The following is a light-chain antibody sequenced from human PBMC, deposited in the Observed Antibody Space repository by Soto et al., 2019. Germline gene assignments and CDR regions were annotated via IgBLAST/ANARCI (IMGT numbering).Light chain of an antibody. V-gene: IGLV1-47*01. CDR2: RNN. CDR1: SSNIGPNY. CDR3: DTWDYSLSGLDVV. J-gene: IGLJ2*01. Sequence: QSVLTQPPSASGTPGQRVTISCSGSSSNIGPNYVYWYQQFPGTAPKLLIYRNNQRPSGVPDRFSGSKSGTSASLAISGLRSEDEADYYCDTWDYSLSGLDVVFGGGTKLTVL.